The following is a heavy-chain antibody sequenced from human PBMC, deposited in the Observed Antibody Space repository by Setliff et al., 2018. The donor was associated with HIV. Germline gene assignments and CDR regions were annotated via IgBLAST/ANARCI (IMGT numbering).Heavy chain of an antibody. J-gene: IGHJ6*02. CDR2: INIKEDN. V-gene: IGHV4-4*07. CDR1: GDSMNDYY. D-gene: IGHD6-13*01. Sequence: SETLSLTCTVSGDSMNDYYWTWLRQPAGKALEWIWRINIKEDNYFKPSLRSRVSMSIDTSKNQFSLKLESMPAADTAIYYCARDCRVGWVFTYGMGVWGQGTLVTVSS. CDR3: ARDCRVGWVFTYGMGV.